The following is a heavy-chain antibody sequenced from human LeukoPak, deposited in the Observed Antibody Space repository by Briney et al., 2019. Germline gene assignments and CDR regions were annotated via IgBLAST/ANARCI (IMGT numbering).Heavy chain of an antibody. CDR2: INHSGST. D-gene: IGHD2-2*02. V-gene: IGHV4-34*01. Sequence: PSETLSLTCAVYGGSFSGYYWSWIRQPPGKGLEWIGEINHSGSTNYNPSLKSRVTISVDTSKNQFSLKLSSVTAADTAVYYCARIPPKNYYMDVWGKGTTVTVSS. CDR3: ARIPPKNYYMDV. J-gene: IGHJ6*03. CDR1: GGSFSGYY.